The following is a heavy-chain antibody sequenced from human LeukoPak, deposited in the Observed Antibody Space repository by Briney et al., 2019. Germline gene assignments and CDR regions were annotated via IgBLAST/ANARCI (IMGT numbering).Heavy chain of an antibody. Sequence: SETLSLTCTVSGVSITRYSWNWIRQSPGKGLEWIVYVYSNGRSTYYPSLRSRVSISVDMSKSQVSLRLNSMTAADTAVYYCAGSLAAAGARGWLDAWGQGTLVTVSS. J-gene: IGHJ5*02. V-gene: IGHV4-59*01. CDR1: GVSITRYS. D-gene: IGHD6-13*01. CDR3: AGSLAAAGARGWLDA. CDR2: VYSNGRS.